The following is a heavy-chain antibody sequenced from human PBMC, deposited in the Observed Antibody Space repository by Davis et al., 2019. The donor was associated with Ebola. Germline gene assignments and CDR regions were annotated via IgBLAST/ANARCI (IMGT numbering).Heavy chain of an antibody. J-gene: IGHJ3*02. V-gene: IGHV3-23*01. CDR2: ISGSGGST. Sequence: PGESLRLSCAASGFTFSSYAMSWVRQAPGKGLEWVSAISGSGGSTYYADSVKGRFTISRDNSKNTLYLQMNSLRAEDTAIYYRAKDKNYDFWSGYPHDAFDIWGQGTMVTVSS. CDR3: AKDKNYDFWSGYPHDAFDI. D-gene: IGHD3-3*01. CDR1: GFTFSSYA.